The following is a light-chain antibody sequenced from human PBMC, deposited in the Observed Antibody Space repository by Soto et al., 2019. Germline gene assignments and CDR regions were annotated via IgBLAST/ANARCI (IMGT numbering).Light chain of an antibody. Sequence: QSVLTQPASVSGSPGQSITISCTGTSSDVGAYNYVSWYQQHPGKAPKLMIYEVSNRPSGVSNRFSGSKSGNTASLTISGLQAEDEADYYCNSYTSSSTRVFGNGTKLTVL. CDR2: EVS. CDR1: SSDVGAYNY. J-gene: IGLJ1*01. CDR3: NSYTSSSTRV. V-gene: IGLV2-14*01.